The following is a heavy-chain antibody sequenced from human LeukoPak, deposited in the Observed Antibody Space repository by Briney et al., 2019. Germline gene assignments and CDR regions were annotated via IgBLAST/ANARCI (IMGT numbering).Heavy chain of an antibody. CDR3: ARYYYDFDY. J-gene: IGHJ4*02. CDR1: GGSFSGYY. D-gene: IGHD3-22*01. Sequence: SETLSLTCAVYGGSFSGYYWSWIRQPPGKGLEWIGEINHSGSTNYNPSLKSRVTISVDTSKNQFSLKLSSVTAAGTAVYYCARYYYDFDYWGQGTLVTVSS. V-gene: IGHV4-34*01. CDR2: INHSGST.